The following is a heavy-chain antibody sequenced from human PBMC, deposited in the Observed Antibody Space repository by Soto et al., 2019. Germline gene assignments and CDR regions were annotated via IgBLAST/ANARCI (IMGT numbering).Heavy chain of an antibody. CDR2: IKSDGSIT. CDR1: GFTFSSYW. Sequence: EVQLVESGGGLVQPGGPLRLSCAASGFTFSSYWMHWVRQAPGKGLVWVSRIKSDGSITNYADSVRGRFTISRDNAKNTLYLQMNSLRAEDTAVYYCGGLYCSYGTCPDYWGQGTLVTVSS. J-gene: IGHJ4*02. D-gene: IGHD2-15*01. V-gene: IGHV3-74*01. CDR3: GGLYCSYGTCPDY.